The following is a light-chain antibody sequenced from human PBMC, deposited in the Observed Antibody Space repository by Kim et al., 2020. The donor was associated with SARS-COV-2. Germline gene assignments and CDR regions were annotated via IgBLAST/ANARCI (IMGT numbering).Light chain of an antibody. CDR3: QQTYSTPT. V-gene: IGKV1-39*01. J-gene: IGKJ1*01. Sequence: SASVGDSITITCRTSQDIKTLLYWYQQNPGSAPKLLISAATNLQSGVPSRFSGSGSGTDFTLTIGSLQPEDFVTYYCQQTYSTPTFGQGTKVDIK. CDR1: QDIKTL. CDR2: AAT.